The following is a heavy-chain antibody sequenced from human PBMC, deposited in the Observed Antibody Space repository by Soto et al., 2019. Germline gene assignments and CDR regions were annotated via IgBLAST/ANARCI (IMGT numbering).Heavy chain of an antibody. CDR3: ATQITGTTKSNY. Sequence: PGGSLRLSCAASGFTFSSYAMSWVRQAPGKGLEWVSAISGSGGSTYYADSVKGRSTISRDNSKNTLYLQMDSLRAEDTAVYYCATQITGTTKSNYWAQGTLVTVSS. CDR2: ISGSGGST. J-gene: IGHJ4*02. D-gene: IGHD1-7*01. CDR1: GFTFSSYA. V-gene: IGHV3-23*01.